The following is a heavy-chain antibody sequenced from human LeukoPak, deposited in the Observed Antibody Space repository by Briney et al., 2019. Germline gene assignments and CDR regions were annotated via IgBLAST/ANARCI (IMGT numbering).Heavy chain of an antibody. CDR1: GYTFSTYY. CDR2: IHPTDGST. J-gene: IGHJ4*02. D-gene: IGHD3-10*01. Sequence: ASVKVSCKTSGYTFSTYYMHWVRQAPGQGLEWLGIIHPTDGSTSYTQKIQGRVTMTRDTATGTVYLELSSLRSEDTAVSWCARANGGGLDYWGQGTQITVSS. V-gene: IGHV1-46*01. CDR3: ARANGGGLDY.